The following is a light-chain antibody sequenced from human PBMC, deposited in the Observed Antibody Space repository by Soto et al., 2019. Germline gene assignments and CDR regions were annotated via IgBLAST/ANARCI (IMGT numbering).Light chain of an antibody. CDR3: QHYNSYSEA. V-gene: IGKV1-5*03. CDR1: RSVSTW. CDR2: KAS. Sequence: IQMTQSPSTLSASVGDRGTITCRAIRSVSTWLAWYQQKPGKAPKLLXYKASTLKSGVPSRFRGSGSGTEFTLTISSLQPDDFETYYCQHYNSYSEAFGQGTKVDIK. J-gene: IGKJ1*01.